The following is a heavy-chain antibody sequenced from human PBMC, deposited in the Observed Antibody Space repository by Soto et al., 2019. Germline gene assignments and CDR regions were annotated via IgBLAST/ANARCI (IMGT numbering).Heavy chain of an antibody. CDR2: INADGNYT. V-gene: IGHV3-74*01. J-gene: IGHJ4*02. Sequence: EVQLVESGGGLVQPGGSLRLSCAASGFTSTTYGRHWVRQVPGRGRVWASRINADGNYTSNPDFVKGRFTVSRDNAKNTLYLQMDSLRAEDTAVYFCARGGAYGDYRSDYWGQGTLVTVSS. CDR3: ARGGAYGDYRSDY. CDR1: GFTSTTYG. D-gene: IGHD4-17*01.